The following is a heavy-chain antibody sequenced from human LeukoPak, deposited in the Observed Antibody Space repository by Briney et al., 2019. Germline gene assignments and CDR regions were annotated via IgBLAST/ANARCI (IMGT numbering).Heavy chain of an antibody. CDR2: IYTSGST. V-gene: IGHV4-4*07. J-gene: IGHJ3*02. CDR1: GGSISSYY. Sequence: SETLSLTCTVSGGSISSYYWSWIRRPAGKGLEWIGRIYTSGSTNYNPSLKSRVTMSVDTSKNQFSLRLNSVTAADTAVYYCAKSNGYGLIDIWGQGTMVTVSS. D-gene: IGHD3-10*01. CDR3: AKSNGYGLIDI.